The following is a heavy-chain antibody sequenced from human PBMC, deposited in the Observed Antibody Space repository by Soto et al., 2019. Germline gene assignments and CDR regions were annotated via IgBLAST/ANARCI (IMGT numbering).Heavy chain of an antibody. V-gene: IGHV3-30-3*01. J-gene: IGHJ6*02. CDR3: ARGKRRYFDWLTYYSGMDV. Sequence: GGSLRLSCAASGFTFSSYAMHWVRQAPGKGLEWVAVISYDGSNKYYADSVKGRFTISGDNSKNTLYLQMNSLRAEDTAVYYCARGKRRYFDWLTYYSGMDVWGQGTTVTVSS. CDR1: GFTFSSYA. CDR2: ISYDGSNK. D-gene: IGHD3-9*01.